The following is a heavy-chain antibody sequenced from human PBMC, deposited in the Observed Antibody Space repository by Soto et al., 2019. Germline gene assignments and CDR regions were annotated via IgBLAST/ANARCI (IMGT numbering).Heavy chain of an antibody. J-gene: IGHJ3*02. CDR1: GFTFSSHW. D-gene: IGHD1-26*01. Sequence: EVQLVESGGGLVQPGGSLRLSCAASGFTFSSHWMHWVRQVPGKGLVWVSRINSDGSTTTYADSVKGRFTISRDNAKNTLYLQMNRLRAEDTAVYSCARGQEGGSYFLAFDIWGQGTMVTDSS. CDR2: INSDGSTT. CDR3: ARGQEGGSYFLAFDI. V-gene: IGHV3-74*01.